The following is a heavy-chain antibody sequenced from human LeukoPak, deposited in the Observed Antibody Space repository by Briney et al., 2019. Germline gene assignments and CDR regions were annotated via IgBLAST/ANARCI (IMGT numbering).Heavy chain of an antibody. V-gene: IGHV3-23*01. CDR3: GKTTTGYSSGRYPGWPVDY. J-gene: IGHJ4*02. D-gene: IGHD6-19*01. CDR1: GFTVSSNY. Sequence: GGSLRLSCAASGFTVSSNYMSWVRQAPGKGLEWVSGVFGSGGSAHYADSVKGRFTISRDNSKNTVYLEINSLRAEDTAIYYCGKTTTGYSSGRYPGWPVDYWGQGTLVTVSS. CDR2: VFGSGGSA.